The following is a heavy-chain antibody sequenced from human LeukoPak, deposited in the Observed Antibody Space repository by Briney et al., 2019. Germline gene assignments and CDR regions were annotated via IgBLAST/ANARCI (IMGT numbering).Heavy chain of an antibody. D-gene: IGHD1-26*01. Sequence: ASVKVSCKASGYTFTSYYMHWVRQAPGQGLEWMGLINPTGGSTGYAQKFQGRVTMTRDMSTSTVYMELSRLRSDDTAVYYCARASGSYWWFDSWGQGTLVTVSS. J-gene: IGHJ5*01. CDR2: INPTGGST. CDR1: GYTFTSYY. CDR3: ARASGSYWWFDS. V-gene: IGHV1-46*01.